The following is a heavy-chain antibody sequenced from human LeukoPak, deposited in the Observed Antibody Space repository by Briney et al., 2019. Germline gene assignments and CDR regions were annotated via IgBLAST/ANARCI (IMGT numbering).Heavy chain of an antibody. CDR1: GFIFSSYN. V-gene: IGHV3-21*01. J-gene: IGHJ4*02. D-gene: IGHD6-19*01. CDR3: AREPSGWYVDY. CDR2: ISSSGSYI. Sequence: GGSLRLSCAASGFIFSSYNMNWVRQTPGKGLEWVSSISSSGSYIYYADSVMGRFAISRDNAKNSLFLQMNSLRAEDTAVYYCAREPSGWYVDYWGQGTLVTVST.